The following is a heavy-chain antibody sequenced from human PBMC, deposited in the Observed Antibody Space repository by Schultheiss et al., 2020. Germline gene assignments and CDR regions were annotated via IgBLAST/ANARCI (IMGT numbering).Heavy chain of an antibody. CDR2: FYYSGTT. CDR1: GGSISSSGFY. Sequence: SETLSLTCTVSGGSISSSGFYWGWIRQPPGKGLEWIASFYYSGTTYYNPSLDGRVTISVDTSKNQFSLSLNSVTAADTAVYYCARDGPQYFQHWGQGTLVTVSS. V-gene: IGHV4-39*02. D-gene: IGHD3/OR15-3a*01. J-gene: IGHJ1*01. CDR3: ARDGPQYFQH.